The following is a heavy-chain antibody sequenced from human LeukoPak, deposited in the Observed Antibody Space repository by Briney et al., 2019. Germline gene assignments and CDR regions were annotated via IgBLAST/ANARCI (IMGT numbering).Heavy chain of an antibody. D-gene: IGHD3-16*01. J-gene: IGHJ6*02. CDR1: GFTFSSHG. V-gene: IGHV3-30*18. Sequence: GRSLRLSCAASGFTFSSHGIHWVRQAPGKGLQWVAVISYDGSNKYYADSVKGRFTISRDNSKNTLYLQMNSLRAEDTAVYYCAKDLARLGYAMDVWGQGTTVTVSS. CDR3: AKDLARLGYAMDV. CDR2: ISYDGSNK.